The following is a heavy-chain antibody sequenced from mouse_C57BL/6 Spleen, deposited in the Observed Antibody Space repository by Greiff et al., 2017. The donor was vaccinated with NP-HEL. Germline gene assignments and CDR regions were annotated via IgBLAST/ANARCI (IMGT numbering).Heavy chain of an antibody. CDR3: ARDYYGSSPAWFAD. V-gene: IGHV1-53*01. CDR2: INPSNGGT. D-gene: IGHD1-1*01. J-gene: IGHJ3*01. CDR1: GYTFTSYW. Sequence: QVQLQQPGTELVKPGASVKLSCKASGYTFTSYWMHWVKQRPGQGLEWIGNINPSNGGTNYNEKFKSKATLTVDKSSSTAYMQLSSLTSEDAAVYYCARDYYGSSPAWFADWGQGTLVTVSA.